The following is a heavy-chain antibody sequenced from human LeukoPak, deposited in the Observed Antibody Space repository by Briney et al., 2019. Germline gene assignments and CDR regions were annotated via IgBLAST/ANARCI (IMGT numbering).Heavy chain of an antibody. V-gene: IGHV4-4*07. CDR2: IYTSGST. Sequence: SETLSLTCTVSGGSISSYYWSWIRQPAGKGLEWIGRIYTSGSTKYNPSLKSRVTMSVDTSKNQFSLKLSSVTAADTAVYYCARFAEPTTGTYYFDYWGQGTLVTVSS. J-gene: IGHJ4*02. CDR3: ARFAEPTTGTYYFDY. D-gene: IGHD1-1*01. CDR1: GGSISSYY.